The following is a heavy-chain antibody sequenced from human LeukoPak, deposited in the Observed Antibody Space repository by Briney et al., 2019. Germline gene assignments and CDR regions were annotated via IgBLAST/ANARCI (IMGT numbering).Heavy chain of an antibody. J-gene: IGHJ4*02. CDR3: MGADYGGH. Sequence: SETLSLTCAVSGASIISNNWWSWVRQPSGKGLEWIGEIWHSGTTNYSPSLKSRVTISVDNSKNQFSLKLNSVTAADTAVYYCMGADYGGHWGQGTLVTVSS. CDR1: GASIISNNW. V-gene: IGHV4-4*02. CDR2: IWHSGTT. D-gene: IGHD4-17*01.